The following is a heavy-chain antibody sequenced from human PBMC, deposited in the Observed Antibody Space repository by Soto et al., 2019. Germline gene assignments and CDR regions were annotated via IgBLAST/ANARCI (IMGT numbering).Heavy chain of an antibody. CDR2: IWYDGSNK. Sequence: GGSLRLSCAASGFTFSSYGMHWVRQAPGKGLEWVAVIWYDGSNKYYADSVKGRFTISRDNSKNTLYLQMNSLRAEDTAVYYFARDGIQSGSYYLLRLGYFDLWGRSTLVTVSS. CDR3: ARDGIQSGSYYLLRLGYFDL. J-gene: IGHJ2*01. CDR1: GFTFSSYG. D-gene: IGHD1-26*01. V-gene: IGHV3-33*01.